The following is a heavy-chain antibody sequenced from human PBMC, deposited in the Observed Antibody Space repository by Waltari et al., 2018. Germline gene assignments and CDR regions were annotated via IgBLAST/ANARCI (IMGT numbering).Heavy chain of an antibody. V-gene: IGHV4-39*01. CDR1: GGAITTTNYY. CDR3: ASLLTGD. CDR2: IYYNGNT. J-gene: IGHJ4*02. Sequence: QLQVQESGPGLVKPSETLSLTCTVSGGAITTTNYYWGWIRQPPGKGLEWIGSIYYNGNTYYNPSLKSRVTISADTSKNQFSLNLNSVTAADMAVYYCASLLTGDWGQGVLVTVSS. D-gene: IGHD3-9*01.